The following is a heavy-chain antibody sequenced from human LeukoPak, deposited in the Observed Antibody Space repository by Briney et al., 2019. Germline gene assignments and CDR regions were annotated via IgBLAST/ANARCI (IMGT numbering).Heavy chain of an antibody. V-gene: IGHV4-59*01. CDR3: ARDSPDCSSITCYKDWFDS. CDR2: IYYSGST. J-gene: IGHJ5*01. Sequence: SETLSLTCTVSGGSISSYYWSWIRQPPGKGLEWIGYIYYSGSTNYNPSLKSRVTISVDTSKNQFSLKLSSVTAADTAVYYCARDSPDCSSITCYKDWFDSWGQGTLVTVSS. D-gene: IGHD2-2*02. CDR1: GGSISSYY.